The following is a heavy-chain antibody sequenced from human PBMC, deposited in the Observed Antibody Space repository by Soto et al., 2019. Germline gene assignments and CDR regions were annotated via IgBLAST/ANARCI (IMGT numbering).Heavy chain of an antibody. Sequence: SETLSLTCAVYGGSFSGYYWSWIRQPPGKGLEWIGEINHSGSTNYNPSLKSRVTISVDTSKNQFSLKLSSVTAADTAVYYCASGYSSSWTYYYYYYGMDVWGQGTTVTVSS. D-gene: IGHD6-13*01. CDR1: GGSFSGYY. CDR3: ASGYSSSWTYYYYYYGMDV. J-gene: IGHJ6*02. CDR2: INHSGST. V-gene: IGHV4-34*01.